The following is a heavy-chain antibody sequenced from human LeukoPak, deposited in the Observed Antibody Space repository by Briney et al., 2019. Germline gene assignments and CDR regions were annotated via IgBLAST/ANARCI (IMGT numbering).Heavy chain of an antibody. CDR1: GDSVSSNSAA. CDR3: ARLGSGSNY. CDR2: TYYRSKWYT. Sequence: SQTLSLTCAFSGDSVSSNSAAWNWLGQSPSRGLEWLGRTYYRSKWYTEYAVSVKSRITINPDTSKNQFSLQLSSVNPEDTAVYYCARLGSGSNYWGQGTLVTVSS. V-gene: IGHV6-1*01. D-gene: IGHD3-10*01. J-gene: IGHJ4*02.